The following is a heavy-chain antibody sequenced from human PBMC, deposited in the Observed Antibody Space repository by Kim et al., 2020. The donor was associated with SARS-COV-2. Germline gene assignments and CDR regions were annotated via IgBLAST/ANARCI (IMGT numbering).Heavy chain of an antibody. CDR3: ARHRKAYCGGDCYSGDF. CDR1: GYTFTTYW. V-gene: IGHV5-51*01. J-gene: IGHJ3*01. Sequence: GESLKISCQISGYTFTTYWIGWARQMPGKGLEWMGMIDPGDSETKYSPPFQGQVTISADKSINTAYLQWSGLKASDTAIYYCARHRKAYCGGDCYSGDFWGQGTMVTVSS. D-gene: IGHD2-21*02. CDR2: IDPGDSET.